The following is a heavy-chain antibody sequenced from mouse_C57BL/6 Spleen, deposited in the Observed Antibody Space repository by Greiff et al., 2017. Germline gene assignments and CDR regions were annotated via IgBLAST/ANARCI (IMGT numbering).Heavy chain of an antibody. Sequence: QVQLKQPGAELVKPGASVKLSCKASGYTFTSYWMHWVKQRPGQGLEWIGMIHPNSGSTNYNEKFKSKATLTVDKSSSTAYMQLSSLTSEDAAVYYCARESRVGGGVVECWGQGATLTVSS. CDR3: ARESRVGGGVVEC. CDR2: IHPNSGST. J-gene: IGHJ2*01. V-gene: IGHV1-64*01. CDR1: GYTFTSYW. D-gene: IGHD1-1*01.